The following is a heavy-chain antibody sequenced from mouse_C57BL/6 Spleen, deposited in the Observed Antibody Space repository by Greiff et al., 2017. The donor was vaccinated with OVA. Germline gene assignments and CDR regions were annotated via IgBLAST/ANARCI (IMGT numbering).Heavy chain of an antibody. CDR3: ARYGYPAWFAY. V-gene: IGHV14-2*01. CDR2: IDPEDGET. D-gene: IGHD1-2*01. CDR1: GFNIKDYY. Sequence: EVQLQQSGAELVKPGASVKLSCTASGFNIKDYYMHWVKQRTEQGLEWIGRIDPEDGETKYAPQFQGKATITADTSSNTADLQLSSLTSEDTAVYYCARYGYPAWFAYWGQGTLVTVSA. J-gene: IGHJ3*01.